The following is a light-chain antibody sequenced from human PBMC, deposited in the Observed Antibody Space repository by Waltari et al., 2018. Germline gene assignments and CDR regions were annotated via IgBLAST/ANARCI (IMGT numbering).Light chain of an antibody. Sequence: IQMTQSPSSLSASVLDRVTITCRASQSISSSLNWYQQIPGKAPKLLIYVASNLQSGVPSRFSGSGSGTDFSLTISSLQPEDFATYYCQQSYITTYTFGQGTKLEIK. CDR3: QQSYITTYT. CDR1: QSISSS. CDR2: VAS. J-gene: IGKJ2*01. V-gene: IGKV1-39*01.